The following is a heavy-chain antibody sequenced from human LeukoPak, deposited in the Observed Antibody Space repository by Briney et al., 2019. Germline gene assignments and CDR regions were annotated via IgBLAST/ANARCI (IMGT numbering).Heavy chain of an antibody. D-gene: IGHD6-13*01. J-gene: IGHJ5*02. CDR1: GYSFTSYW. CDR2: IYPGDSDT. Sequence: GESLKISCKGSGYSFTSYWIGWVRQMPGKGLEWMGIIYPGDSDTRYSPSFQGQVTISADKSISTAYLQWSSLKASDTAMNYCARQGSSWYSWFDPWGQGTLVTVSS. V-gene: IGHV5-51*01. CDR3: ARQGSSWYSWFDP.